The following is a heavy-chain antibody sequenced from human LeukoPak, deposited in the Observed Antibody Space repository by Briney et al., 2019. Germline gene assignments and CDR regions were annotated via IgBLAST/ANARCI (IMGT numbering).Heavy chain of an antibody. D-gene: IGHD3-3*01. CDR3: ASAYDFWSGYYFDY. CDR1: GFTFSNYA. J-gene: IGHJ4*02. CDR2: IKQDGSEK. V-gene: IGHV3-7*01. Sequence: PGGSLRLSCAASGFTFSNYAMSWVRQAPGKGLEWVANIKQDGSEKYYVDSVKGRFTISRDNAKNSLYLQMNSLRAEDTAVYYCASAYDFWSGYYFDYWGQGTLVTVSS.